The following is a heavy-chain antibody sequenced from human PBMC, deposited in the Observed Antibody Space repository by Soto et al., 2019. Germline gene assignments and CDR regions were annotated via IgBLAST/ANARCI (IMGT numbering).Heavy chain of an antibody. D-gene: IGHD4-17*01. V-gene: IGHV3-23*01. Sequence: EVHLLESGGDLVQPGGSLRLSCAASGFTFSNSVMNWFRQAPGKGLEWVSIISGSGDTTSYADSVKGRFTISRDNSKNTLSLQMNSLRAEDTALYYCAKGGLRGGFDYWGQGTLVTVSS. J-gene: IGHJ4*02. CDR3: AKGGLRGGFDY. CDR2: ISGSGDTT. CDR1: GFTFSNSV.